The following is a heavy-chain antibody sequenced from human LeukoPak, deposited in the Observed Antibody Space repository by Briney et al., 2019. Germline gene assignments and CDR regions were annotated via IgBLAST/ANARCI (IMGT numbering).Heavy chain of an antibody. CDR3: ARDVGVRAFDI. D-gene: IGHD1-26*01. V-gene: IGHV4-31*03. CDR2: IYYSGST. Sequence: SETLSLTCTVSGGSIRIGGYYWSWIRQHPGKGLEWIGYIYYSGSTYYNPSLKSRVTISVDTSKNQFSLKLSSVTAADTAVYYCARDVGVRAFDIWGQGTMVTVSS. J-gene: IGHJ3*02. CDR1: GGSIRIGGYY.